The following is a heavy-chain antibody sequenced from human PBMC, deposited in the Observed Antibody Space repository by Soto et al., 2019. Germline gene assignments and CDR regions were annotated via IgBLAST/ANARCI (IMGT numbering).Heavy chain of an antibody. CDR1: GGSISSSNW. V-gene: IGHV4-4*02. Sequence: PSETLSLTCAVSGGSISSSNWLSWVRQPPGKGLEWIGEIYHSGSTNYNPSLKSRVTISVDKSKNQFSLKLSSVTAADTAVYYCAREAYMVRGVRGVPARSSYYYYYGMDVWGQGTTVTVSS. CDR2: IYHSGST. CDR3: AREAYMVRGVRGVPARSSYYYYYGMDV. J-gene: IGHJ6*02. D-gene: IGHD3-10*01.